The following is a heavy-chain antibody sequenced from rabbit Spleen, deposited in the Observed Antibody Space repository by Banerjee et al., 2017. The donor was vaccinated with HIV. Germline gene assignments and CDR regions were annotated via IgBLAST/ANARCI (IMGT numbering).Heavy chain of an antibody. D-gene: IGHD7-1*01. CDR3: ARDTGTSFSTYGMDL. CDR2: INAVTGRA. V-gene: IGHV1S40*01. J-gene: IGHJ6*01. Sequence: QQLVESGGGLVKPGASLTLPCKASGVSFSSGYDMCWVRQAPGKGLEWIACINAVTGRAVYANWAKGRVTFSRTSSTTVTLQVTSLTAADTATYFCARDTGTSFSTYGMDLWGPGTLVTVS. CDR1: GVSFSSGYD.